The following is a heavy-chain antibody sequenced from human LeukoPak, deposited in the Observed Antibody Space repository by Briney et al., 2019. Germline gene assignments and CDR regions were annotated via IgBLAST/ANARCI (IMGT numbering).Heavy chain of an antibody. Sequence: GGSLRLSCAAPGFNFSSYAMSWVRQTPGKGLEWVSAISGSGGSRYDADSVKGRFTISRDNSKNMLYLQMNSLGAEDTAVYYWAKDLPGDYPKWYFDYWGQGTLVTVSS. CDR2: ISGSGGSR. CDR3: AKDLPGDYPKWYFDY. D-gene: IGHD4-17*01. V-gene: IGHV3-23*01. CDR1: GFNFSSYA. J-gene: IGHJ4*02.